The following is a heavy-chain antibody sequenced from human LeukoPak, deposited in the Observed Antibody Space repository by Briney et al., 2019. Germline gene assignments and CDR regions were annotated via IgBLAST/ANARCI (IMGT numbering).Heavy chain of an antibody. CDR3: ARGRTDAVTYYDFWSARNWFDP. Sequence: SETLSLTCAVYGGSFSGYYWSWIRQPPGKGLEWIGEINHSGSTNYNPSLKSRVTISVDTSKNQFSLKQSSVTAADTAVYYCARGRTDAVTYYDFWSARNWFDPWGQGTLVTVSS. CDR1: GGSFSGYY. J-gene: IGHJ5*02. V-gene: IGHV4-34*01. D-gene: IGHD3-3*01. CDR2: INHSGST.